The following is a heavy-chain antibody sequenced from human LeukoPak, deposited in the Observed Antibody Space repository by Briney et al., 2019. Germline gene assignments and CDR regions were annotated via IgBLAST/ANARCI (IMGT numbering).Heavy chain of an antibody. CDR3: AKGGARLHSYYFDY. CDR1: GFTFSSYG. V-gene: IGHV3-30*02. D-gene: IGHD1-26*01. Sequence: GESLRLSCAASGFTFSSYGMHWVRQAPGKGLEWVAFIRYDGSNKYYADSVKGRFTISRDNSKNTLYLQMNSLRAEDTAVFYCAKGGARLHSYYFDYWGQGTLVTVSS. J-gene: IGHJ4*02. CDR2: IRYDGSNK.